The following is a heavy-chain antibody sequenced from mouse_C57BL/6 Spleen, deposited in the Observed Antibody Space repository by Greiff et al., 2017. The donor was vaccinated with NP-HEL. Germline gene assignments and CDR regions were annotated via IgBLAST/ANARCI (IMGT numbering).Heavy chain of an antibody. J-gene: IGHJ3*01. Sequence: VQLQQSGPELVKPGASVKISCKASGYTFTDYYMNWVKQSHGKSLEWIGDINPNNGGTSYNQTFKGKATLTVDKSSSTAYMELRSLTSEDSAVYYCARSSSYYGSSPAWFAYWGQGTLVTVSA. CDR2: INPNNGGT. CDR1: GYTFTDYY. CDR3: ARSSSYYGSSPAWFAY. V-gene: IGHV1-26*01. D-gene: IGHD1-1*01.